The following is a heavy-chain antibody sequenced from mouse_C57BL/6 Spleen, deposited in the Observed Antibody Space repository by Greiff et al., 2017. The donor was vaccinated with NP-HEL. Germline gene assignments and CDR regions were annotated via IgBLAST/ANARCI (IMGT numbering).Heavy chain of an antibody. CDR3: ASLIYYGYDDGYFDY. V-gene: IGHV1-53*01. CDR2: INPSNGGT. D-gene: IGHD2-2*01. CDR1: GYTFTSYW. J-gene: IGHJ2*01. Sequence: QVQLQQSGTELVKPGASVKLSCKASGYTFTSYWMHWVKQRPGQGLEWIGNINPSNGGTNYNEKFKSKATLTVDKSSSTAYMQLSSLTSEDSAVYYCASLIYYGYDDGYFDYWGQGTTLTVSS.